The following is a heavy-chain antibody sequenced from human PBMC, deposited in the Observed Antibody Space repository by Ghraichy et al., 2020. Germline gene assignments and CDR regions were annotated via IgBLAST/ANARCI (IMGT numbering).Heavy chain of an antibody. D-gene: IGHD1-1*01. Sequence: GSLRLSCAASGFTFSNAWMSWVRQAPGKGLEWVGRIKSKTDGGTTDYAAPVKGRFTISRDDSKNTLYLQMNSLKTEDTAVYYCTTGNNWNDEGDAFDIWGQGTMVTVSS. J-gene: IGHJ3*02. V-gene: IGHV3-15*01. CDR1: GFTFSNAW. CDR2: IKSKTDGGTT. CDR3: TTGNNWNDEGDAFDI.